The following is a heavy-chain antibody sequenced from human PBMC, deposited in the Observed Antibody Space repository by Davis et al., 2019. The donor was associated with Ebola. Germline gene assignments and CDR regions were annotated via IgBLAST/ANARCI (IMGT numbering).Heavy chain of an antibody. Sequence: GESLKISCAASGFTFSSFSMNWVRQAPGKGLEWVSSITSSSSYIYYADSVKGRFTISRDNAKNSLYLQMNSLRDDDTAVYYCARDVANCGGDCYRALGYWGQGALVTVSS. CDR1: GFTFSSFS. D-gene: IGHD2-21*02. V-gene: IGHV3-21*04. CDR2: ITSSSSYI. CDR3: ARDVANCGGDCYRALGY. J-gene: IGHJ4*02.